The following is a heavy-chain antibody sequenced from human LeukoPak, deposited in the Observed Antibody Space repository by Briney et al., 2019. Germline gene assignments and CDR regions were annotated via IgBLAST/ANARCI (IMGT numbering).Heavy chain of an antibody. D-gene: IGHD6-19*01. CDR1: GYTFSTYT. V-gene: IGHV3-21*01. CDR3: ARGQWPDY. Sequence: SCKASGYTFSTYTMNWVRQAPGKGLEWVSSITSSSSYIAYSDSVKGRFTISRDNAKNSLYLQMNSLRAEDTAVFYCARGQWPDYWGQGTLLIVSS. J-gene: IGHJ4*02. CDR2: ITSSSSYI.